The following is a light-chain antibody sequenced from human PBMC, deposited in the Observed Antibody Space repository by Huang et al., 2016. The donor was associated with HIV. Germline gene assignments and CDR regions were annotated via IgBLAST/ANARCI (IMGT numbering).Light chain of an antibody. J-gene: IGKJ3*01. CDR1: HDITTY. V-gene: IGKV1-9*01. Sequence: QLTQSPSSLSASIGDRVTIACRASHDITTYLAWYQQKPWRAPKLLFYDASTLQTGVPSRFRGFGSGTAFSLTITSLQPDDFAVYYCQQLSAYPLSFGPGTTVD. CDR3: QQLSAYPLS. CDR2: DAS.